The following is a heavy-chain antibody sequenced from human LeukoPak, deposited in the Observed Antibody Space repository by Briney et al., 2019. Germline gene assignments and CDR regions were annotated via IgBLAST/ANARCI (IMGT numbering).Heavy chain of an antibody. Sequence: GGSLRLSCAASGFTFDDYAMHWVRQSPGEGLEWVSGISWNGGRVDYADSVKGRFTISRDNAMNSLYLQMNSLRAEDTALYYCAKDGSYDSGNYGFDCWGQGTLVTVSS. D-gene: IGHD3-10*01. V-gene: IGHV3-9*01. J-gene: IGHJ4*02. CDR2: ISWNGGRV. CDR1: GFTFDDYA. CDR3: AKDGSYDSGNYGFDC.